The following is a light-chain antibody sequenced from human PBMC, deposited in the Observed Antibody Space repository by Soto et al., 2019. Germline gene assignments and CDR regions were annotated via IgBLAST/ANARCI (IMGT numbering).Light chain of an antibody. CDR1: SGDVGGYNY. V-gene: IGLV2-14*01. Sequence: QSVLTQPASVSGSPGQSIAISCTGTSGDVGGYNYVSWYQQHPGKPPKLMIYDVSNRPSGVSNRFSGSTSGNTASLTISGLQAEDEADYYCSSYTSSSTLVFGTGTKVTVL. CDR3: SSYTSSSTLV. J-gene: IGLJ1*01. CDR2: DVS.